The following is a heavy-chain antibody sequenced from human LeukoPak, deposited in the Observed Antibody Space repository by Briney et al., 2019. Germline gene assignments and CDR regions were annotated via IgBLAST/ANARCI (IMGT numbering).Heavy chain of an antibody. D-gene: IGHD5-18*01. CDR3: ARDRYSYGHPADY. Sequence: PGGSLRLSCAASGFTFSSYAMHWVRQAPGKGLEWVSYISSSSSTIYYADSVKGRFTISRDNAKNSLYLQMNSLRAEDTAVYYCARDRYSYGHPADYWGQGTLVTVSS. J-gene: IGHJ4*02. CDR1: GFTFSSYA. CDR2: ISSSSSTI. V-gene: IGHV3-48*04.